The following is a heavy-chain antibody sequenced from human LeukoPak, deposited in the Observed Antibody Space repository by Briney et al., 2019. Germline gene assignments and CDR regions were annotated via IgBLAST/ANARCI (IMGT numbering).Heavy chain of an antibody. V-gene: IGHV4-61*01. Sequence: PSETLSLTCTVSGGSVSSGSYYWSWIRQPPGKGLEWIGYIYYSGSTNHNPSLKSRVTISVDTSKNQFSLKLSSVTAADTAVYYCASRGVLGDDAFDIWGQGTMVTVSS. CDR3: ASRGVLGDDAFDI. J-gene: IGHJ3*02. CDR2: IYYSGST. CDR1: GGSVSSGSYY. D-gene: IGHD3-3*02.